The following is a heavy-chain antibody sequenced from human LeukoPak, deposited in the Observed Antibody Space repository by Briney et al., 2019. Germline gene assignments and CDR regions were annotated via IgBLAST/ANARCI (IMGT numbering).Heavy chain of an antibody. CDR2: IWADGAP. J-gene: IGHJ4*02. CDR1: GDSISSGNYY. V-gene: IGHV4-61*02. D-gene: IGHD3-22*01. Sequence: SETLSLTCTVSGDSISSGNYYWSWVRQPAGKGLEWIGRIWADGAPTYRPSLKSRVTISVDTSKNQFSLRLSSVTAADTAVYYCARGRDSRGYQFMGFDSWGQGNLVTVSS. CDR3: ARGRDSRGYQFMGFDS.